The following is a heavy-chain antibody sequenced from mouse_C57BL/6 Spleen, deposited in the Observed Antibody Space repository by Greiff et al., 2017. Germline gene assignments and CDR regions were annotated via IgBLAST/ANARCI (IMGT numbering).Heavy chain of an antibody. CDR2: ISDGGSYT. CDR3: ARATHYGYRSWFDY. CDR1: GFTFSSYA. J-gene: IGHJ2*01. Sequence: DVQLVESGGGLVKPGGSLKLSCAASGFTFSSYAMSWVRQTPEKRLEWVATISDGGSYTYYPDNVKGRFTISRDNAKNNLYLQMSHLKSEDTAMYYCARATHYGYRSWFDYWGQGTTLTVSA. V-gene: IGHV5-4*01. D-gene: IGHD2-2*01.